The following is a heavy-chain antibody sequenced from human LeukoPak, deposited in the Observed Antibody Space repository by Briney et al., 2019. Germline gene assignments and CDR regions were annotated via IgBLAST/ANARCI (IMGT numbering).Heavy chain of an antibody. Sequence: GRSLRLSCAASGFTFSSYGMYWVRQAPGKGLEWVAVMSYDGSNKYYADSVKGRFTISRDNSKNTLYLQMNSLRAEDTAVYYCAKILPDTVTADYWGQGTLVTVSS. J-gene: IGHJ4*02. CDR1: GFTFSSYG. V-gene: IGHV3-30*18. D-gene: IGHD4-11*01. CDR3: AKILPDTVTADY. CDR2: MSYDGSNK.